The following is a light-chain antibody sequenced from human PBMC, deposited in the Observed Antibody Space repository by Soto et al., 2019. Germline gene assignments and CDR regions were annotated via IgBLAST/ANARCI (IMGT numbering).Light chain of an antibody. J-gene: IGKJ5*01. CDR3: QHRYNWLIT. Sequence: EIVLTQSPGTLSLSPGERATLSCRASQSVSSYLAWYQQKACQAPRLLIYDVSNRATGIPARFSGSGSGTDFTLTLSSLEPEDFAVYYCQHRYNWLITFGQGTRLEIK. CDR1: QSVSSY. CDR2: DVS. V-gene: IGKV3-11*01.